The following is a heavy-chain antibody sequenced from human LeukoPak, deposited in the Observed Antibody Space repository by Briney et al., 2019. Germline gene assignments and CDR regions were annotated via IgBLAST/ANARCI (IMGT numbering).Heavy chain of an antibody. CDR2: IYYSGST. Sequence: SETLSLTCTVSGGSTSSYYWSWIRQPPGKGLEWIGYIYYSGSTNYNPSLKSRVTISVDTSKNQFSLKLSSVTAADTAVYYCARVRTNDHGMDVWGQGTTVTVSS. J-gene: IGHJ6*02. D-gene: IGHD2-8*01. V-gene: IGHV4-59*01. CDR1: GGSTSSYY. CDR3: ARVRTNDHGMDV.